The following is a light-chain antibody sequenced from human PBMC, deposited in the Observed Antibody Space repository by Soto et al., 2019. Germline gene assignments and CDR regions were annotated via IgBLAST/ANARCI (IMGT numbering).Light chain of an antibody. J-gene: IGKJ5*01. CDR2: GAS. CDR3: QQYTGPPTT. V-gene: IGKV3-20*01. Sequence: EIVLTQSPATLSLSPGERATLSCRASQSVSNNYLAWYQQKPGQAPRLLIYGASTRAAGIPDRFNGSGSGTDFTLTITKLEPEDSAVDFCQQYTGPPTTCGQGTRLEI. CDR1: QSVSNNY.